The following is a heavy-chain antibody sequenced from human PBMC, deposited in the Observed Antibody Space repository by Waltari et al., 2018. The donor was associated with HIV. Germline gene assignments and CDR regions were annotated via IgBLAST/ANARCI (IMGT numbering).Heavy chain of an antibody. D-gene: IGHD2-2*01. J-gene: IGHJ2*01. CDR3: ARGYVQNDLRGLFHL. CDR1: GYTFIDSF. CDR2: INPKSGVT. V-gene: IGHV1-2*06. Sequence: QELLVQSGAEVKKPGASVKVSCKASGYTFIDSFIHWVRQAPGQGLEWMGRINPKSGVTHYPQKFQGRVIMTRDTSMSTTYMDLTGLRADDTALYFCARGYVQNDLRGLFHLWGRGTSVTDSS.